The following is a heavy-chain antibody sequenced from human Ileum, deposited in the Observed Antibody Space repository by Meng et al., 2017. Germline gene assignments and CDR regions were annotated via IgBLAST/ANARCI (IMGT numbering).Heavy chain of an antibody. Sequence: QEQLQQWGAGLLKPSETLSLPCAVYGGSFSGYYWSWIRQPPGKGLEWIGEINHSGSTNYNPSLKSRVTISVDTSKNQFSLKLSSVTAADTAVYYCARVGYYGSGSWGQGTLVTVSS. CDR2: INHSGST. V-gene: IGHV4-34*01. J-gene: IGHJ5*02. CDR1: GGSFSGYY. D-gene: IGHD3-10*01. CDR3: ARVGYYGSGS.